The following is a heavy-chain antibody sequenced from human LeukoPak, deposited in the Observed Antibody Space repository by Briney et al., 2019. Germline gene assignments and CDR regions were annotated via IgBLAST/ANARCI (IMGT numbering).Heavy chain of an antibody. CDR2: IYYSGIT. D-gene: IGHD2-2*02. J-gene: IGHJ4*02. CDR1: GGSISSSSYY. CDR3: ARIQRLGYCSSTSCYKRVLFDY. V-gene: IGHV4-39*07. Sequence: PSETLSLTCTVSGGSISSSSYYWGWIRQPPGKGLEWIGSIYYSGITYYNPSLKSRVTISVDTSKNQFSLKLSSVTAADTAVYYCARIQRLGYCSSTSCYKRVLFDYWGQGTLVTVSS.